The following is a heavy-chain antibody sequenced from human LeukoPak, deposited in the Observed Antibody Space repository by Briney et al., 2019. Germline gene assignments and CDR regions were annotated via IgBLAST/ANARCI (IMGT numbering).Heavy chain of an antibody. D-gene: IGHD4-17*01. CDR3: ARSVTTRANDAFDI. V-gene: IGHV4-59*08. CDR2: LYYSGST. J-gene: IGHJ3*02. CDR1: GGSTSSYY. Sequence: SETLSLTCTVSGGSTSSYYWSWIRQPPGKGLEWIVYLYYSGSTNCNPSLKSRVTVSVDTSKNQFSLKLSSVTAADTAVYYCARSVTTRANDAFDIWGQGTMVTVSS.